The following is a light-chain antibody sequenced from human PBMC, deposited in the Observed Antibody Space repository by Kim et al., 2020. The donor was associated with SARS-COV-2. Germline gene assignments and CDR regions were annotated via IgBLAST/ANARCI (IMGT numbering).Light chain of an antibody. J-gene: IGLJ1*01. CDR1: ALPTEQ. CDR3: QAADGSGTYV. V-gene: IGLV3-25*03. Sequence: AQGDTARSTCYEDALPTEQTYWYQQKSAQAPLLHIYRDRERASGMPGRFSGSSSGTTVTLTISGVQAEDDADYYCQAADGSGTYVFGTGTKVTVL. CDR2: RDR.